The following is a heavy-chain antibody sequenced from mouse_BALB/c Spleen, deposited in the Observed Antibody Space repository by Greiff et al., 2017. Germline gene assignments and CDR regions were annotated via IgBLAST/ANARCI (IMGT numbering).Heavy chain of an antibody. V-gene: IGHV1-39*01. D-gene: IGHD2-3*01. Sequence: EVQLQQTGPELVKPGASVKISCKASGYSFTDYIMLWVKQSHGKSLEWIGNINPYYGSTSYNLKFKGKATLTVDKSSSTAYMQLNSLTSEDSAVYYCARGDDGRGWYFDVWGAGTTVTVSS. J-gene: IGHJ1*01. CDR1: GYSFTDYI. CDR2: INPYYGST. CDR3: ARGDDGRGWYFDV.